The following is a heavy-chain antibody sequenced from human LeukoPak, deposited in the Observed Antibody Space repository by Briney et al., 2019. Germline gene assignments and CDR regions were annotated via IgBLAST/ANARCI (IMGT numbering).Heavy chain of an antibody. CDR2: VAYTGST. CDR3: ARLYRAFDI. Sequence: SETLSLTCTVSGGSITSGEHYCSWIRQPPGKGLEWIGYVAYTGSTNYNPSLKSRVTISVDTSKNQFSLKLSSVTAADTAVYYCARLYRAFDIWGQGTMVTVSS. V-gene: IGHV4-30-4*01. J-gene: IGHJ3*02. D-gene: IGHD1-14*01. CDR1: GGSITSGEHY.